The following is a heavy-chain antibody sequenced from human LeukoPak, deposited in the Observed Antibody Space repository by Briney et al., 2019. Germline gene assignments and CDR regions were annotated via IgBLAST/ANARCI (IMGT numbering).Heavy chain of an antibody. CDR3: AKDLSLLWFGEIESGAFDI. CDR1: GFTFSSYA. CDR2: ISGSGGST. Sequence: PGGSLGLSCAASGFTFSSYAMSWVRQAPGKGLEWVSAISGSGGSTYYADSVKGRFTISRDNSKNTLYLQMNSPRAEDTAVYYCAKDLSLLWFGEIESGAFDIWGQGTMVTVSS. V-gene: IGHV3-23*01. J-gene: IGHJ3*02. D-gene: IGHD3-10*01.